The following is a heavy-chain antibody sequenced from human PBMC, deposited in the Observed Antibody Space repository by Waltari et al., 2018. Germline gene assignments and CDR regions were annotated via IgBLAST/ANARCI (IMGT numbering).Heavy chain of an antibody. V-gene: IGHV4-34*01. CDR3: ARAEQGGSAVGPDFQH. J-gene: IGHJ1*01. D-gene: IGHD1-26*01. CDR2: INRCGNI. CDR1: GGPFSGYY. Sequence: QVHLQQWGAGLLKPSETLSLTCAVYGGPFSGYYWAWLRQPPGKGPEWIGEINRCGNINLNPSLKSRVIMSVDTSSNQVFLKLTSVTAADTAVYYCARAEQGGSAVGPDFQHWGQGTLVTVSS.